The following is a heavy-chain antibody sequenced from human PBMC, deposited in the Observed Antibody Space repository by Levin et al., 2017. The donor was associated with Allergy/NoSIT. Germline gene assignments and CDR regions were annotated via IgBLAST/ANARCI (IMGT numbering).Heavy chain of an antibody. CDR3: ARALIVGATSGGDY. V-gene: IGHV3-74*01. CDR2: ISSDGTNT. CDR1: GFTFSSYW. J-gene: IGHJ4*02. Sequence: EASVKVSCAASGFTFSSYWMHWVRQAPGEGLVWVSRISSDGTNTNYADSVKGRFTISRDSAKNTLYLQMNSLRAEDTAVYYCARALIVGATSGGDYWGQGTLVTVSS. D-gene: IGHD1-26*01.